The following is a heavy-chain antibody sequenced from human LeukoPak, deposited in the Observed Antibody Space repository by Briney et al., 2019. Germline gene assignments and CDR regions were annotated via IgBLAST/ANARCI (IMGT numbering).Heavy chain of an antibody. CDR1: GFTFSSYS. J-gene: IGHJ6*02. CDR3: ARITDYSSSWYSYYYYYGMDV. Sequence: GGSLRLSCAASGFTFSSYSMNWVRQAPGKGLERVSYISSSSSTIYYADSVKGRFTISRDNAKNSLYLQMNSLRDEDTAVYYCARITDYSSSWYSYYYYYGMDVWGQGTTVTVSS. D-gene: IGHD6-13*01. V-gene: IGHV3-48*02. CDR2: ISSSSSTI.